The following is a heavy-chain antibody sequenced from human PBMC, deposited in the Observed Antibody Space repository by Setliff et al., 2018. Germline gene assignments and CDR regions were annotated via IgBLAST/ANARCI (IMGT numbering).Heavy chain of an antibody. CDR2: IYHSGST. D-gene: IGHD3-22*01. J-gene: IGHJ6*03. V-gene: IGHV4-38-2*02. CDR3: AREAGYYDSSGPVGVPYYYYMDV. CDR1: GYSISSGYY. Sequence: SETLSLTCAVSGYSISSGYYWGWIRQPSGKGLEWIGSIYHSGSTYYNPSLKSRVTISVDTSKNQFSLKLSSVTAADTAVYYCAREAGYYDSSGPVGVPYYYYMDVWGKGTTVTVSS.